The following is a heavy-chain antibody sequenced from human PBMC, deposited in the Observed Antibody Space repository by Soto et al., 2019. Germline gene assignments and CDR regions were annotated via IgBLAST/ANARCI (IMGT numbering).Heavy chain of an antibody. V-gene: IGHV4-39*01. D-gene: IGHD6-19*01. CDR3: ARTDIQWLFPLNFDY. J-gene: IGHJ4*02. Sequence: SETLSLTCTVSGGSISSSSYYWGWIRQPPGKGLEWIGSIYYSGSTYYNPSLKSRVTISVDTSKNQFSLKLSSVTAADTAVYYCARTDIQWLFPLNFDYWGQGTLVTVSS. CDR2: IYYSGST. CDR1: GGSISSSSYY.